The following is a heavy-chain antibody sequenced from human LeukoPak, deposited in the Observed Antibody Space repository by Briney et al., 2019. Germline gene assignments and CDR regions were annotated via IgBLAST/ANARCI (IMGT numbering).Heavy chain of an antibody. V-gene: IGHV3-23*01. Sequence: PGGSLRLSCAASGFTFSSLAMSWVRQAPGRGLEWVSAISGSGGSTYYADSVKGRFTISRDNSKNTLYLQMNSLRGEDTAVYYCARRYSYGPFDYWGQGTLVTVSS. CDR2: ISGSGGST. J-gene: IGHJ4*02. CDR1: GFTFSSLA. D-gene: IGHD5-18*01. CDR3: ARRYSYGPFDY.